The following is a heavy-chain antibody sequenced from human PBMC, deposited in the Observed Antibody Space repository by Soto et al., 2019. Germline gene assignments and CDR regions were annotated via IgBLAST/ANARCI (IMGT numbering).Heavy chain of an antibody. V-gene: IGHV1-69*06. CDR2: IIPIFGTA. CDR1: GGTFSSYA. J-gene: IGHJ4*02. CDR3: AGVYCSSTSCPYYFDY. D-gene: IGHD2-2*01. Sequence: QVQLVQSGAEVKKPGSSVKVSCKASGGTFSSYAISWVRQAPGQGLEWMGGIIPIFGTANYAQKFQGRVTITEDKSTSTAYMELSSLRSEDTAVYYCAGVYCSSTSCPYYFDYWGQGTLVTVSS.